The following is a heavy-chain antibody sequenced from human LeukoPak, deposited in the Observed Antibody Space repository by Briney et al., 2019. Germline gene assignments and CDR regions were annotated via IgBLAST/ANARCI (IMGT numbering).Heavy chain of an antibody. CDR1: GFTVSSNY. J-gene: IGHJ4*02. CDR2: IYSGGST. CDR3: ARMRYYGSGNLDY. Sequence: GGSLRLSCAASGFTVSSNYMSWVRQAPGKGLEWVSVIYSGGSTYYADSVKGRFTIPRDNSKNTLYLQMNSLRAEDTAVYYCARMRYYGSGNLDYWGQGTLVTVSS. D-gene: IGHD3-10*01. V-gene: IGHV3-66*01.